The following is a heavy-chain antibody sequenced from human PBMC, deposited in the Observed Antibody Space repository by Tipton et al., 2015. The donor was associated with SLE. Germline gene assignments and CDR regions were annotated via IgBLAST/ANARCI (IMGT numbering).Heavy chain of an antibody. CDR2: IRYGGSEK. J-gene: IGHJ4*02. CDR3: AKDGMLEFSGSHHLDY. CDR1: GFTFSSYG. D-gene: IGHD1-26*01. Sequence: SLRLSCAASGFTFSSYGMYWVRQAPGKGLEWVAFIRYGGSEKYYADSVKGRFTISRDNSRNTLHLQMNSLRAEDTAVYYCAKDGMLEFSGSHHLDYWGQGTLVTVPS. V-gene: IGHV3-30*02.